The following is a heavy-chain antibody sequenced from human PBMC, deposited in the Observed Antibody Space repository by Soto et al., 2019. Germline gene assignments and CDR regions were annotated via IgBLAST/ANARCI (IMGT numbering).Heavy chain of an antibody. CDR2: IYYSGST. CDR1: GGSVSSGSYY. J-gene: IGHJ6*02. Sequence: PSETLSLTCTVSGGSVSSGSYYWSWIRQPPGKGLEWIGYIYYSGSTNYNPSLKSRVTISVDTSKNQFSLKLSSVTAADTAVYYCASQGDYYYGMDVWGQGTTVTVSS. V-gene: IGHV4-61*01. CDR3: ASQGDYYYGMDV. D-gene: IGHD3-16*01.